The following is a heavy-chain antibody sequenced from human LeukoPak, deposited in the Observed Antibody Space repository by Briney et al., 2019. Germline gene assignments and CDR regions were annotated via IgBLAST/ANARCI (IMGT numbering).Heavy chain of an antibody. CDR3: AKRGVVIRVILVGFHKEAYYFDS. CDR1: GITLSNYG. D-gene: IGHD3-22*01. J-gene: IGHJ4*02. V-gene: IGHV3-23*01. Sequence: GGSLRLSCVVSGITLSNYGMSWVRQTPGKGLEWVAGISGSGGGTQYADSVKGRFTISRDNRKNTLYLQMNSLRAEDTAMYFCAKRGVVIRVILVGFHKEAYYFDSWGQGALVTVSS. CDR2: ISGSGGGT.